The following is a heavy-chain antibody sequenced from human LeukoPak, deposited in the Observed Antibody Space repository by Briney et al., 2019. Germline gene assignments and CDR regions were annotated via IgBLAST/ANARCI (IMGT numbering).Heavy chain of an antibody. Sequence: GGSLRLSCAASGFTFSNAWMSWVRQAPGKGPEWVAVISKDGSSQDYGDSVKGRFTISRDNSKNTLYLQMNSLRAEDTAVYYCARDLGGATFYWGQGTLVTVSS. CDR1: GFTFSNAW. CDR2: ISKDGSSQ. J-gene: IGHJ4*02. D-gene: IGHD1-26*01. CDR3: ARDLGGATFY. V-gene: IGHV3-30-3*01.